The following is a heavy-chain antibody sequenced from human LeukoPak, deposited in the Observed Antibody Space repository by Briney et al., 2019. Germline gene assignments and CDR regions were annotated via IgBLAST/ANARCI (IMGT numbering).Heavy chain of an antibody. V-gene: IGHV5-10-1*01. CDR3: ARGDYGSEYYFDY. CDR1: GYSFTSYW. D-gene: IGHD3-10*01. CDR2: IDSSDSYT. J-gene: IGHJ4*02. Sequence: GEPLKISCKGSGYSFTSYWISWVRQMPGKGLEWMGRIDSSDSYTNYSPSFQGHVTISADKSISTAYLQWSSLKASDTAMYYCARGDYGSEYYFDYWGQGTLVTVSS.